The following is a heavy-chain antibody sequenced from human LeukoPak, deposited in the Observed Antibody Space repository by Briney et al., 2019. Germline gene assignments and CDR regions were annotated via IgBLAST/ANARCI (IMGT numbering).Heavy chain of an antibody. CDR1: GGSITSYY. D-gene: IGHD1-26*01. CDR3: ARDGGGSYYGPTYDY. J-gene: IGHJ4*02. V-gene: IGHV4-59*01. Sequence: ASETLSLTCAVSGGSITSYYWSWIRQVPGKVLEWIGYVHYIGTSNYNPSLKGRVTISVDTSKNQFSLKLSSVTAADTAVYYCARDGGGSYYGPTYDYWGQGTLVTVSS. CDR2: VHYIGTS.